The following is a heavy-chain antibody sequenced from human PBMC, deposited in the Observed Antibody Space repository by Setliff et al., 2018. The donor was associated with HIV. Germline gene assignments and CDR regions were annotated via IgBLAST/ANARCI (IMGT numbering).Heavy chain of an antibody. CDR3: ARWGASGGRPDWHAFDM. CDR2: IGYNGDT. J-gene: IGHJ3*02. V-gene: IGHV4-59*01. D-gene: IGHD2-15*01. Sequence: SETLSLTCALSGGSINSYYWNWIRQSPGKGLEWIGYIGYNGDTSYNPSLNSRVTLSVDRSKNQFSLKLSSVSAADTAVYFCARWGASGGRPDWHAFDMWGQGTMVTVSS. CDR1: GGSINSYY.